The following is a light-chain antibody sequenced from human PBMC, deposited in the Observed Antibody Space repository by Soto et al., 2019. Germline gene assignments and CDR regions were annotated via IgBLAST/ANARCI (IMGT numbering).Light chain of an antibody. J-gene: IGKJ5*01. CDR1: QSVSSY. V-gene: IGKV3-11*01. CDR3: QQRSNWPPIT. Sequence: EIVLTQSPATLSLSPGERATLSCRASQSVSSYLAWYQQRRGQAPRLLIYDASTRATGIPARFSGSGSGTDFPLPISSLEPEDFAVYYCQQRSNWPPITFGQGTRLEI. CDR2: DAS.